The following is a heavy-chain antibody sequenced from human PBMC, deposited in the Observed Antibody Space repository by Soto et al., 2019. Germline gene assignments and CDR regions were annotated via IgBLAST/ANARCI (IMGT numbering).Heavy chain of an antibody. Sequence: KPRGSLRLSCAAPGFIFRDAWISWVRQAPGKGLEWIGRVKSKSEGGTTDYAALVKGRFTVSRDDSINTVSLQMDSLKMEDTAVYFCVAGSPFEYWGQGTLVTVSS. CDR2: VKSKSEGGTT. V-gene: IGHV3-15*05. J-gene: IGHJ4*02. CDR3: VAGSPFEY. D-gene: IGHD2-21*01. CDR1: GFIFRDAW.